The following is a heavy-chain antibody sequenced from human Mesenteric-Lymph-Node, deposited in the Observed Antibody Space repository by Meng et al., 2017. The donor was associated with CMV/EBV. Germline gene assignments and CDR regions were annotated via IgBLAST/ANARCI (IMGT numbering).Heavy chain of an antibody. CDR1: GFTFSTYA. CDR2: ISYDGRNQ. CDR3: AKDKSIAAASYFDY. V-gene: IGHV3-30*04. Sequence: GGSLRLSCAAPGFTFSTYAMHWVRQAPGKGLEWVAVISYDGRNQYYADSVKGRFTISRDNSKNTLYLQMNSLRAEDTAVYYCAKDKSIAAASYFDYWGQGTLVTVSS. J-gene: IGHJ4*02. D-gene: IGHD6-13*01.